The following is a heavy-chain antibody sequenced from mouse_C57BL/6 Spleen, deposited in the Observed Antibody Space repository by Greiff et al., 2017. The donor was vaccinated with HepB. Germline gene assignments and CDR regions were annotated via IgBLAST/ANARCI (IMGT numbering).Heavy chain of an antibody. CDR3: ARNYDYFDY. CDR1: GYTFTSYW. CDR2: IDPSDSET. V-gene: IGHV1-52*01. J-gene: IGHJ2*01. D-gene: IGHD1-1*01. Sequence: QVHVKQPGAELVRPGSSVKLSCKASGYTFTSYWMHWVKQRPIQGLEWIGNIDPSDSETHYNQKFKDKATLTVDKSSSTAYMQLSSLTSEDSAVYYCARNYDYFDYWGQGTTLTVSS.